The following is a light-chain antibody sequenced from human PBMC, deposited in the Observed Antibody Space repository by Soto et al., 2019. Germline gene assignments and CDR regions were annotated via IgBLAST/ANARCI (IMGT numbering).Light chain of an antibody. V-gene: IGLV1-44*01. CDR1: SSNIGSNT. CDR2: ASN. Sequence: QSVLTQPPSASGTPGQGVTISCSGSSSNIGSNTVNWYQQVPGTAPKLLIYASNQWPSGVPDRFSGSKSGTSASLAISGLQSEDEADYYCAAWDDSLNGPVFGGGTKLTVL. J-gene: IGLJ3*02. CDR3: AAWDDSLNGPV.